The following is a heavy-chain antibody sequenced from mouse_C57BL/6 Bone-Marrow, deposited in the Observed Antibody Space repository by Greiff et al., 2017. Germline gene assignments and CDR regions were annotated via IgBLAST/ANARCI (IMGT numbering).Heavy chain of an antibody. CDR1: GFTFSSYG. J-gene: IGHJ4*01. D-gene: IGHD4-1*01. Sequence: DVMLVESGGDLVKPGGSLKLSCAASGFTFSSYGMSWVRQTPDQRLEWVGTISSGGSYTYSPDSVKGRFTISRDNAKNTLYLQMSSLKSEDTAMYYWAGHSNWGGLHYYAMDFWGQGTSVTVSS. V-gene: IGHV5-6*02. CDR3: AGHSNWGGLHYYAMDF. CDR2: ISSGGSYT.